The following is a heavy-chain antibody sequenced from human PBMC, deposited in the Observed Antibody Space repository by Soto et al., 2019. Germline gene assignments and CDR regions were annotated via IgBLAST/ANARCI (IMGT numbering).Heavy chain of an antibody. CDR3: VRTSLVVAAATREDY. CDR2: INSDGSST. V-gene: IGHV3-74*01. J-gene: IGHJ4*02. D-gene: IGHD2-15*01. CDR1: GSPFSSSW. Sequence: EVQLVESGGGLVQPGESLRLPCAAPGSPFSSSWMPWVRKPPGKGRVWVSRINSDGSSTSYAGSVKGRFTISRDNAKNTLYLQMNSLRAEDTAVYYCVRTSLVVAAATREDYWGQGTLVTVSS.